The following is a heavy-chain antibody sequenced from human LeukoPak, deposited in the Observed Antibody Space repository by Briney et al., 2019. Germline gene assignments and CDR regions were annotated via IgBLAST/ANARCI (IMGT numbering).Heavy chain of an antibody. V-gene: IGHV3-30*02. CDR3: AKDIWAVTGPGY. CDR2: IRYDGSNK. J-gene: IGHJ4*02. CDR1: GFTVSSNY. Sequence: GGSLRLSCAASGFTVSSNYMSWVRQAPGKGLEWVACIRYDGSNKYYADSVKGRFTISRDNSKNTLYLQINSLRAEDTAVYYCAKDIWAVTGPGYWGQGTLVTVSS. D-gene: IGHD6-19*01.